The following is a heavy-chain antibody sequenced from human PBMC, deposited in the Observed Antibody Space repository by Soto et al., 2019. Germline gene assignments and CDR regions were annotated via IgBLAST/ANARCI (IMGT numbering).Heavy chain of an antibody. V-gene: IGHV1-3*05. CDR3: ARAVAVAVDFDY. CDR2: INAGNCNT. J-gene: IGHJ4*02. CDR1: GYTFTSYA. D-gene: IGHD6-19*01. Sequence: QVQLVQSGAEEKKPGASVKVSCKASGYTFTSYAMHWVRQAPGQRLEWMGWINAGNCNTKYSQKFQGRVTITRDTSASTAYMELSILRSEDTAVYYCARAVAVAVDFDYWGQGTLVSVS.